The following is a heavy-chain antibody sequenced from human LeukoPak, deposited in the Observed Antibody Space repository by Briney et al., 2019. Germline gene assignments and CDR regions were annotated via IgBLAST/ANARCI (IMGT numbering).Heavy chain of an antibody. J-gene: IGHJ4*02. CDR3: ARVSAAAGLFDY. V-gene: IGHV4-59*01. CDR1: GGSISSYY. Sequence: WETLSLTCTVSGGSISSYYWSWIRQPPGKGLEWIGYIYYSGSTNYNPSLKSRVTISVDTSKNQFSLKLSSVTAADTAVYYCARVSAAAGLFDYWGQGTLVTVSS. CDR2: IYYSGST. D-gene: IGHD6-13*01.